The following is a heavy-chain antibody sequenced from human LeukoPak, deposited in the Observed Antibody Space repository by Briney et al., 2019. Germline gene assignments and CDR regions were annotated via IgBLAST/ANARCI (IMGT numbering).Heavy chain of an antibody. Sequence: PSETLSLTCTASGGSISSYYWTWIRQPPGRGPEWIGYIYYSGVTNYNPSLKSRVTISIDTSKNQFSLKLSSVTAADTAVYYCARDPGPILTGYYAPYYFDYWGQGTLVTVSS. CDR3: ARDPGPILTGYYAPYYFDY. J-gene: IGHJ4*02. CDR1: GGSISSYY. D-gene: IGHD3-9*01. V-gene: IGHV4-59*01. CDR2: IYYSGVT.